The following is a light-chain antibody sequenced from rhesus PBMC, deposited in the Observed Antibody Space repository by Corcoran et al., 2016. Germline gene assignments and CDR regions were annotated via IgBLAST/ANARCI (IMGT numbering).Light chain of an antibody. CDR1: QSISSW. CDR2: KAS. V-gene: IGKV1-22*01. J-gene: IGKJ4*01. Sequence: DIQMTQSPSSLSASVGDTVTITCRASQSISSWLAWYQQKPGKAPKLLIYKASTLQSGVPSRFSGSGSGTDFTLTISSLQSEDFATYYCQQYSSSPPLTFGGGTKVEIK. CDR3: QQYSSSPPLT.